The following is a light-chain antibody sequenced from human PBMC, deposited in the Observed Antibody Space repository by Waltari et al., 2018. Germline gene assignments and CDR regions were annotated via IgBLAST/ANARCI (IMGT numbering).Light chain of an antibody. CDR3: SSYAGTNNVV. CDR1: RCDVGGFKY. V-gene: IGLV2-8*01. Sequence: QSALTQPPSASGSPGQSVTISCTATRCDVGGFKYVSWYQQHPGKAPKLMIYEVSKRPSGVPDRFSGSKSGNTASLTVSGLQAEDEGDYYCSSYAGTNNVVFGGGTKLTVL. CDR2: EVS. J-gene: IGLJ2*01.